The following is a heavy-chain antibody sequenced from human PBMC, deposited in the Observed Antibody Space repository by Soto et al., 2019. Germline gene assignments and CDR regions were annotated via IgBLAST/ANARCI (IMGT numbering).Heavy chain of an antibody. D-gene: IGHD5-18*01. Sequence: ASVKVSCKASGGTFSSYAISWVRQAPGQGLEWMGGIIPIFGTANYAQKFQGRVNITRDTSASTAYMELSSLRSEDTAVYYCARSPGYSYGDYWGQGTLVTVSS. CDR3: ARSPGYSYGDY. CDR2: IIPIFGTA. V-gene: IGHV1-69*05. CDR1: GGTFSSYA. J-gene: IGHJ4*02.